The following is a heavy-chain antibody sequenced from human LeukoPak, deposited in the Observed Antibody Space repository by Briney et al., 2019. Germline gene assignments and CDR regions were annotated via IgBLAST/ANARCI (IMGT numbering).Heavy chain of an antibody. Sequence: GGSLRLSCTGSGFTFGDYAMSWVRQAPGKRLEWVGLIRSKAYGGTTEYAASVKGRFTISRDDSKSIAYLQMNSLKTEDTAVYYCTRDSVVVAYYYYYYYMDVWGKGTTVTISS. CDR3: TRDSVVVAYYYYYYYMDV. CDR1: GFTFGDYA. J-gene: IGHJ6*03. V-gene: IGHV3-49*04. D-gene: IGHD2-15*01. CDR2: IRSKAYGGTT.